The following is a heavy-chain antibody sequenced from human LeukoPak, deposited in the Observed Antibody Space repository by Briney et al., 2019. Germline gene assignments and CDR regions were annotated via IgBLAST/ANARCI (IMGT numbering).Heavy chain of an antibody. CDR2: ISNSGGST. CDR3: AKDLSPFYDSSGYRAFDI. D-gene: IGHD3-22*01. V-gene: IGHV3-23*01. J-gene: IGHJ3*02. Sequence: GGSLRLSCAASGFTFSSYAMTWVRQAPGKGLEWVSTISNSGGSTYYADSVKGRFTISRDNSKNRLYVQMNSLRAEDTAVYYCAKDLSPFYDSSGYRAFDIWGQGTMVTVYS. CDR1: GFTFSSYA.